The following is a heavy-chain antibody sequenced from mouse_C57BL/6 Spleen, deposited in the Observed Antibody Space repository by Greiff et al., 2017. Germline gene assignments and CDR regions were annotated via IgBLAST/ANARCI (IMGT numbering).Heavy chain of an antibody. Sequence: VQLQQPGAELVRPGSSVKLSCKASGYTFTSYWMDWVKQRPGQGLEWIGNIYPSDSETHYNQKFKDKATLTVDKSSSTAYMQLSSLTSEDSAVYYCARRPYYSTYYFDYWGQGTTLTVSS. J-gene: IGHJ2*01. CDR2: IYPSDSET. CDR3: ARRPYYSTYYFDY. CDR1: GYTFTSYW. V-gene: IGHV1-61*01. D-gene: IGHD2-5*01.